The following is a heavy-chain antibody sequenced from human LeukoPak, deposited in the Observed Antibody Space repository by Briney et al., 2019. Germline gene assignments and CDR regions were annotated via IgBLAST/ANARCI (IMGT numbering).Heavy chain of an antibody. CDR2: IIPIFGTA. D-gene: IGHD4-17*01. J-gene: IGHJ5*02. Sequence: ASVKVSCKASGGTFSSYAISWVRQAPGQGLEWMGGIIPIFGTANYAQKFQGRVTITADESTSTAYMELSSLRSEDTAVYYCARDRRYGDYDWFDPWGQGTLVTVSS. CDR3: ARDRRYGDYDWFDP. V-gene: IGHV1-69*13. CDR1: GGTFSSYA.